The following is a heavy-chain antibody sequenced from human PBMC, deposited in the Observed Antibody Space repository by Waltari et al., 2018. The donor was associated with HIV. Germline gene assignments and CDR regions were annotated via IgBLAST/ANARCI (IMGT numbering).Heavy chain of an antibody. V-gene: IGHV3-7*01. CDR2: IKQDGSEK. Sequence: EVQLVESGGGLVQPGGSLRLSCAACGFTFSLFWMSWVRQAPGKGLEWVANIKQDGSEKHYVDSVKGRFTISRDNAKKSLYLQMNSLRAEDTAVYYCARMGLMMYAIGAFDIWGQGTMVTVSS. CDR1: GFTFSLFW. CDR3: ARMGLMMYAIGAFDI. D-gene: IGHD2-8*01. J-gene: IGHJ3*02.